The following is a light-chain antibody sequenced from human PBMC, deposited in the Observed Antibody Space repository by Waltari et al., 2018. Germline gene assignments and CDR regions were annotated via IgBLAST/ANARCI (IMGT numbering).Light chain of an antibody. J-gene: IGKJ2*01. CDR2: GAS. V-gene: IGKV3-20*01. CDR1: QSLTKRY. CDR3: QQYGSSVLYT. Sequence: RASQSLTKRYLAWYQQKPGQAPRLLIYGASSRATGIPDRFSGSGSGTDFTLTISRLEPEDFAVYYCQQYGSSVLYTFGQGTKLEIK.